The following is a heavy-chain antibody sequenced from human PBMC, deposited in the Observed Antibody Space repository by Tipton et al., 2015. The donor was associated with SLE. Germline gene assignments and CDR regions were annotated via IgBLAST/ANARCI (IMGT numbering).Heavy chain of an antibody. Sequence: RSLRLSCAASGFTFDDYAMHWVRQAPGKGLEWVSGISWNSGSIGYADSVKGRFTISRDNAKNSLYLQMNSLRAEDTAVYYCARDLGAAAEYFQHWGQGTLVTVSP. J-gene: IGHJ1*01. D-gene: IGHD1-26*01. CDR2: ISWNSGSI. CDR1: GFTFDDYA. V-gene: IGHV3-9*01. CDR3: ARDLGAAAEYFQH.